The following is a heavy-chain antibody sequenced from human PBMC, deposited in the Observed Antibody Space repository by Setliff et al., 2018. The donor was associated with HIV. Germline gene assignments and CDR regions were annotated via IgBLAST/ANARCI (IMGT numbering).Heavy chain of an antibody. D-gene: IGHD3-10*01. CDR1: GYTFTKYA. CDR2: INTGNGNT. J-gene: IGHJ6*03. Sequence: ASVKVSCKASGYTFTKYAMHWVRQAPGQRLERMGWINTGNGNTKYSQKFQGRVTITRDTSATTAYMELSSLRSEDTAVYYCARGLGSGSYYNYYYYYMDVWGKGTTVTVSS. CDR3: ARGLGSGSYYNYYYYYMDV. V-gene: IGHV1-3*04.